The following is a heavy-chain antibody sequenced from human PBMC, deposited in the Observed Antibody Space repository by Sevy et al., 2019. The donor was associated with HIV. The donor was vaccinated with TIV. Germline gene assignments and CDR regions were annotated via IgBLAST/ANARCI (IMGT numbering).Heavy chain of an antibody. D-gene: IGHD3-22*01. V-gene: IGHV3-15*01. CDR3: TTDNRRDGIVVVPFEY. CDR2: IRSKTGGGTT. J-gene: IGHJ4*02. CDR1: GFSFSNAW. Sequence: GGSLRLSCAASGFSFSNAWMSWVRQAPGKGLEWVGRIRSKTGGGTTDFAAFAKGKFTISRDDSKDTLYLQMNSLKTEDTAVYYCTTDNRRDGIVVVPFEYWGQGTLVTVSS.